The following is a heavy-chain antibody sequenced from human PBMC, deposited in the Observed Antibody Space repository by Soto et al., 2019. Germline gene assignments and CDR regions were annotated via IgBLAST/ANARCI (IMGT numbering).Heavy chain of an antibody. J-gene: IGHJ5*02. CDR2: IYYSGST. CDR3: ARKYCSGGSCSHFDP. CDR1: GGSISSGGYY. V-gene: IGHV4-31*03. Sequence: SETLSLTCTVSGGSISSGGYYWSWIRQHPGKGLEWIGYIYYSGSTYYNPSLKSRVTISVDTSKNQFSLKLSSVTAADTAVYYCARKYCSGGSCSHFDPWGQGTLVTV. D-gene: IGHD2-15*01.